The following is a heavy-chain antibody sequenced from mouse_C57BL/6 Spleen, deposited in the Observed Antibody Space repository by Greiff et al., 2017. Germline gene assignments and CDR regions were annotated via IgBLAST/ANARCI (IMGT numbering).Heavy chain of an antibody. V-gene: IGHV1-64*01. CDR2: IHPNSGST. J-gene: IGHJ1*03. Sequence: VQLQQPGAELVKPGASVKLSCKASGYTFTSYWMHWVKQRPGQGLEWIGMIHPNSGSTNYNEKFKSKATLTVDKSSSTAYMQLSSLTSEDSAVYYCARRWSNHWYFDVWGTGTTVTVSS. CDR3: ARRWSNHWYFDV. D-gene: IGHD2-5*01. CDR1: GYTFTSYW.